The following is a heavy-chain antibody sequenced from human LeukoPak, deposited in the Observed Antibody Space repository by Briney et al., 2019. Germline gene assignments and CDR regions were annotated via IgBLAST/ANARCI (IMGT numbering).Heavy chain of an antibody. V-gene: IGHV4-34*01. J-gene: IGHJ3*02. CDR3: ARVRKGAFDI. CDR2: ISHSGFT. Sequence: PSETLSLTCAVYGGSLSGYYWSWIRQPPGKGLEWIGDISHSGFTNYNPSLKSRVTISVDTSKNQFSLKLSSVTAADTAVYYCARVRKGAFDIWGQGTMVTVSS. CDR1: GGSLSGYY.